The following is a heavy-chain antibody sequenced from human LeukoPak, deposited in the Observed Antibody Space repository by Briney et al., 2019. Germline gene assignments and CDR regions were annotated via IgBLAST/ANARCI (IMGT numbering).Heavy chain of an antibody. CDR2: ISYDGSNK. J-gene: IGHJ4*02. CDR3: ARDHYGDYGIDY. Sequence: GGSLRLSCAASGFTFSSYAMHWVRQAPGKGLERVAVISYDGSNKYYADSVKGRFTISRDNSKNTLYLQMNSLRAEDTAVYYCARDHYGDYGIDYWGQGTLVTVSS. CDR1: GFTFSSYA. D-gene: IGHD4-17*01. V-gene: IGHV3-30-3*01.